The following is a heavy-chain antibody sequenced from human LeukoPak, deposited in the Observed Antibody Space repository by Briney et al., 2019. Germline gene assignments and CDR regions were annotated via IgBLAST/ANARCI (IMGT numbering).Heavy chain of an antibody. CDR2: ISAYNGNT. J-gene: IGHJ5*02. CDR3: ARDLTYCSDINCYSGFFGS. Sequence: ASVNVSCKASGYTFTSYGINWVRQAPGQGLEWMGWISAYNGNTHYAQKLQGRVTMTTDTSTSTAYMDLRSLRSDDTAVYYCARDLTYCSDINCYSGFFGSWGQGTRVTVSS. CDR1: GYTFTSYG. V-gene: IGHV1-18*01. D-gene: IGHD2-15*01.